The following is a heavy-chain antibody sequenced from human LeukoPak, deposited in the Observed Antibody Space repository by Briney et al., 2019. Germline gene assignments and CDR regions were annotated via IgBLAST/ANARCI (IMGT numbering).Heavy chain of an antibody. CDR2: ISYDGSNK. D-gene: IGHD6-13*01. V-gene: IGHV3-30*03. CDR3: ARDEAPGGSSWSYGMDV. Sequence: GGSLRLSCAASGFTFSSYGMHWVRQAPGKGLEWVAVISYDGSNKYYADSVKGRFTISRDNSKNTLYLQMNSLRAEDTAVYYCARDEAPGGSSWSYGMDVWGQGTTVTVSS. CDR1: GFTFSSYG. J-gene: IGHJ6*02.